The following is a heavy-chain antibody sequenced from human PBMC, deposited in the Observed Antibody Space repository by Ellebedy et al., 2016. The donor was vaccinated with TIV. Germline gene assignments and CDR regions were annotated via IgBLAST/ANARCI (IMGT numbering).Heavy chain of an antibody. CDR2: ISIDGGAK. CDR1: GFPFSDYY. J-gene: IGHJ4*02. D-gene: IGHD3-16*01. V-gene: IGHV3-11*01. Sequence: GESLKISCAASGFPFSDYYMTWIRQAPGKGLEWISYISIDGGAKYYADSVKGRFTISRDNAAHSLYLQLNSLRADDTAVYYCAREWGRSAATFDYWGQGTLVTVSS. CDR3: AREWGRSAATFDY.